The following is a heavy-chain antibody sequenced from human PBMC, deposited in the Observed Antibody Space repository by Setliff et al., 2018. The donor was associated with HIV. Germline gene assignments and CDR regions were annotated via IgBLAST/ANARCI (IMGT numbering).Heavy chain of an antibody. CDR3: ARHVLVTRDVRYFDY. CDR2: IYPGDSDT. V-gene: IGHV5-51*01. J-gene: IGHJ4*02. CDR1: GYSFTSYW. Sequence: ESLKISCKGSGYSFTSYWIGWVRQMPGKGLEWMGIIYPGDSDTRYSPSFQGQVTISADKSINTAYLQWSSLKASDTAMYYCARHVLVTRDVRYFDYWGQGTLVTVSS. D-gene: IGHD2-21*02.